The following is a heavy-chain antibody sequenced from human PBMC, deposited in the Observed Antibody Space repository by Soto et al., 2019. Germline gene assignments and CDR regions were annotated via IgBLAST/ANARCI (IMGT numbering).Heavy chain of an antibody. D-gene: IGHD3-3*01. CDR3: AKGVLVLRFLEWLPRIDAFDI. V-gene: IGHV3-23*01. CDR2: ISGSGGST. J-gene: IGHJ3*02. CDR1: GFTFSSYA. Sequence: GGSLRLSCAASGFTFSSYAMSWVRQAPGKGLEWVSAISGSGGSTYYADSVKGRFTISRDNSKNTLYLQMNSLRAEDTAVYYCAKGVLVLRFLEWLPRIDAFDIWGQGTMVTVSS.